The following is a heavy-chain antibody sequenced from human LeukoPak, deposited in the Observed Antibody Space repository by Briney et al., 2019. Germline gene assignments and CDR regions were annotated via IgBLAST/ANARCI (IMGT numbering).Heavy chain of an antibody. CDR1: GYSFTSQC. J-gene: IGHJ4*02. D-gene: IGHD7-27*01. CDR2: IYPGDSET. V-gene: IGHV5-51*01. Sequence: GETLKISCKGSGYSFTSQCIAWVRQMPGKGLEWIGIIYPGDSETRYSPSFQGQVTISADKSISTAYLQWSSLRASDTAMYYCARLLTNWGDSWGQRTLGTVSS. CDR3: ARLLTNWGDS.